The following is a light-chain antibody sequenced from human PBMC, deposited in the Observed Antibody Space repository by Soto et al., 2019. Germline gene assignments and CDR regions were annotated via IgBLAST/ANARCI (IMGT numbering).Light chain of an antibody. CDR2: DVT. CDR1: SSDVGGYNY. V-gene: IGLV2-14*03. Sequence: PGSVDECTSQWITIHCKKTSSDVGGYNYVSWYQHHPGKAPKLIIYDVTNRPSGVSNPFSGSKSGNTASLTISGLQPEDEADYYCSSYTTSNTRQIVFGTGTRVTVL. J-gene: IGLJ1*01. CDR3: SSYTTSNTRQIV.